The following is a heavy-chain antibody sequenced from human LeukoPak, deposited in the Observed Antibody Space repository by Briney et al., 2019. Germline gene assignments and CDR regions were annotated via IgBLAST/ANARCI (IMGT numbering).Heavy chain of an antibody. CDR1: GFTFSSYW. J-gene: IGHJ4*02. V-gene: IGHV3-74*01. D-gene: IGHD4-23*01. CDR2: ISSDGNIM. CDR3: ARGRPHGNDY. Sequence: GGSLRVSCATSGFTFSSYWMHWVRQAPGKGLVWVSRISSDGNIMTYADSVKGRFSISRDNAKNTLYLQMNSLRVEDTAVYYCARGRPHGNDYWGQGTLVTVSS.